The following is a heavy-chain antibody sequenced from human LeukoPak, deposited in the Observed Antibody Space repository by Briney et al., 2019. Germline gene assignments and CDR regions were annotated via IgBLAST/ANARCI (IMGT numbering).Heavy chain of an antibody. CDR2: IRSNGSNT. CDR1: GFTFSSYG. V-gene: IGHV3-30*02. CDR3: ATWPNPPCFDY. Sequence: GGSLRLSCAASGFTFSSYGMHWVRQPPGQGLEWMAFIRSNGSNTHYADSVKGRFTISRDNGKNTLYMQMSSLGPEDTAVYYCATWPNPPCFDYWGQGTLVIVSS. J-gene: IGHJ4*02.